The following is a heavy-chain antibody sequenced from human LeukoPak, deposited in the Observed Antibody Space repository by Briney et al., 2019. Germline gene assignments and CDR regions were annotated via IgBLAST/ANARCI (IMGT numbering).Heavy chain of an antibody. CDR1: GYTFTSYY. CDR3: ARDLVDTASVYYYMDV. CDR2: VNPSGGST. V-gene: IGHV1-46*01. J-gene: IGHJ6*03. D-gene: IGHD5-18*01. Sequence: ASVKVSCKASGYTFTSYYMHWVRQAPGQGLEWMGIVNPSGGSTSYAQKFQGRVTMTRDMSTSTVYMELSSLRSEDTAVYYCARDLVDTASVYYYMDVWGKGTTVTVSS.